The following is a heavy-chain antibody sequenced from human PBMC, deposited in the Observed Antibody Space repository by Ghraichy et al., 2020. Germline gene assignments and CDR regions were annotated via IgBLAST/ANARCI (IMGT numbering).Heavy chain of an antibody. J-gene: IGHJ4*02. Sequence: LSLTCAASGFTFSSYAMSWVRQAPGKGLECVSAISGSGGSTYYADSVKGRFTISRDNSKNTLYLQMNSLRSEDTAVYYCAKDRGDYYRSSSYWGQGTLVTVSS. D-gene: IGHD6-6*01. CDR2: ISGSGGST. V-gene: IGHV3-23*01. CDR1: GFTFSSYA. CDR3: AKDRGDYYRSSSY.